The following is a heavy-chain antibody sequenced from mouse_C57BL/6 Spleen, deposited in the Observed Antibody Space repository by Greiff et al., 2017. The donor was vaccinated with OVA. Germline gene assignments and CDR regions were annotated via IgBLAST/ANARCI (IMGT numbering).Heavy chain of an antibody. J-gene: IGHJ2*01. CDR2: IDPETGGT. Sequence: QVQLKQSGAELVRPGASVTLSCKASGYTFTDYEMHWVKQTPVHGLEWIGAIDPETGGTAYNQKFKGKAILTADKSSSTAYMELRSLTSEDSAVYYCTRGPYYNGSSYNWDGYWGKGTTLTVSS. V-gene: IGHV1-15*01. D-gene: IGHD1-1*01. CDR3: TRGPYYNGSSYNWDGY. CDR1: GYTFTDYE.